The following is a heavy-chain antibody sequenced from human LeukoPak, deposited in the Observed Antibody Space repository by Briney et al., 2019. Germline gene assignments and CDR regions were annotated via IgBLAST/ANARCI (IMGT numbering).Heavy chain of an antibody. J-gene: IGHJ4*02. CDR1: GFTFSDYA. CDR2: ISSSSNYV. CDR3: TRDFDWFRNQYDY. Sequence: PGGPLRLSCAASGFTFSDYAMNWVRQAPGKGLEWVSSISSSSNYVYYAASVQGRFTISRDNTKNSLYLQMNSLRAEDTAVYYCTRDFDWFRNQYDYWGQGTLVTVSS. D-gene: IGHD3-9*01. V-gene: IGHV3-21*01.